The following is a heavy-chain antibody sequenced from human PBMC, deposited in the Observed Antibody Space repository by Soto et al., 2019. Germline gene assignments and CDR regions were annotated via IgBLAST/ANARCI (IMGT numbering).Heavy chain of an antibody. D-gene: IGHD2-8*01. J-gene: IGHJ5*02. CDR1: GYTFTGYY. CDR3: ARSALVLGIYVPTADWFDP. Sequence: QVQLVQSGAEVKKPGASVKVSCKASGYTFTGYYMHWVRQAPGQGLEWMGWINPNSGGTNYAQKFQGRVTMTWDTSVSTAFMELSRLRSDDTAVYYCARSALVLGIYVPTADWFDPWGQLTLVTVSS. V-gene: IGHV1-2*02. CDR2: INPNSGGT.